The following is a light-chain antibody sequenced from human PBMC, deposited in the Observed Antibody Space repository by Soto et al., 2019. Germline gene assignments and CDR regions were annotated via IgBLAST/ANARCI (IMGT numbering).Light chain of an antibody. J-gene: IGKJ1*01. V-gene: IGKV1-5*03. CDR3: QQYNSYSWT. CDR2: KAC. CDR1: QSISSW. Sequence: DIKSTLPLCTLAASVGDRVTGTCRSIQSISSWVAWYEQKPGKAAKLLIYKACSLESGVPSRFSGSGSGTEFTLTISSLQPDDFATHYCQQYNSYSWTFGQGTKVDIK.